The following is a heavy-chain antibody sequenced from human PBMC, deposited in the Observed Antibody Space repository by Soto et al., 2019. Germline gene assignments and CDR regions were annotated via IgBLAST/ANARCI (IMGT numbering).Heavy chain of an antibody. Sequence: EVQLLESGGGLVQPGGSLSLSCAASGFTFSSYAMSWVRQAPGKGLEWVSAISGSGGSTYYEDSVKVRFTISRDNPKNTLYLQMNSLRAEDTAVYYCANNRRGSPYGMDVWGQGTTVTVSS. V-gene: IGHV3-23*01. CDR3: ANNRRGSPYGMDV. J-gene: IGHJ6*02. CDR2: ISGSGGST. CDR1: GFTFSSYA. D-gene: IGHD3-10*01.